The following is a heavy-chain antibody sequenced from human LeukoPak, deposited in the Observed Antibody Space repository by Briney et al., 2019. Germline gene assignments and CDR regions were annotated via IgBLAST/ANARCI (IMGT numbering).Heavy chain of an antibody. J-gene: IGHJ3*02. Sequence: PGGSLRLSCAASGFTFSSYSMNWVRQAPGKGLEWVSSISSSSSYIYYADSVKGRFTISRDNAKNSLYLQMNSLRAEDTAVYYCASTRGLSGAFDIWGQGTMVTVSS. CDR2: ISSSSSYI. CDR1: GFTFSSYS. D-gene: IGHD1-26*01. V-gene: IGHV3-21*01. CDR3: ASTRGLSGAFDI.